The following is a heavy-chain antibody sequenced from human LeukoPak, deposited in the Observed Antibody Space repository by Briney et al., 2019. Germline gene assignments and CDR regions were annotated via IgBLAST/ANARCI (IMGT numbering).Heavy chain of an antibody. CDR2: IYHSGST. Sequence: SETLSLTCTVSGGSVSSGSFYWSWLRQPPGKGLEWIGKIYHSGSTNYNPSLKSRVTISVDTSKNQISLKLSSVTAADTAVYYCARSPQHYDFWSGYSTYFDYWGQGTLVTVSS. J-gene: IGHJ4*02. CDR3: ARSPQHYDFWSGYSTYFDY. CDR1: GGSVSSGSFY. D-gene: IGHD3-3*01. V-gene: IGHV4-61*01.